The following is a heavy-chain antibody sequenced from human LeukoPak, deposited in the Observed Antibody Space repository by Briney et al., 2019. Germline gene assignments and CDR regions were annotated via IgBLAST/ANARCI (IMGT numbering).Heavy chain of an antibody. J-gene: IGHJ6*02. Sequence: SQTLSLTCAVSGGSISSGGYSWSWIRQPPGKGLEWIGYIYHSGSTYYNPSLKSRVTISVDRSKNQFSLKLSSVTAADTAVYYCARDKYPRYCSSTSCYTLYYYGMDVWGQGTTVTVSS. CDR3: ARDKYPRYCSSTSCYTLYYYGMDV. CDR1: GGSISSGGYS. V-gene: IGHV4-30-2*01. CDR2: IYHSGST. D-gene: IGHD2-2*02.